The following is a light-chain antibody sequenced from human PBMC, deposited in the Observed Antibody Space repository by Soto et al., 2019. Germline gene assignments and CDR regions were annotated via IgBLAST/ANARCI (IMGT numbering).Light chain of an antibody. CDR2: GAS. J-gene: IGKJ5*01. CDR3: QQYGSSPPIT. V-gene: IGKV3-20*01. CDR1: QSVSSSY. Sequence: EIVLTQSPGTLSLSPGERATLSCRASQSVSSSYLARYQQKPGQAPRLLIYGASSRATGIPDRFSGSGSGTDFTLTISRLEPEDFAVYYCQQYGSSPPITFGQGTRLVIK.